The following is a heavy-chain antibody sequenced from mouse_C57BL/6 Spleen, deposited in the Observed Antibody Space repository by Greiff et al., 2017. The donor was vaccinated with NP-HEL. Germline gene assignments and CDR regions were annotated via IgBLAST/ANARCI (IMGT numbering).Heavy chain of an antibody. CDR2: IYPRSGNT. Sequence: VKLQESGAELARPGASVKLSCKASGYTFTSYGISWVKQRTGQGLEWIGEIYPRSGNTYYNEKFKGKATLTADKSSSTAYMELRSLTSEDSAVYFCALDSSGYGAMDYWGQGTSVTVSS. V-gene: IGHV1-81*01. CDR1: GYTFTSYG. CDR3: ALDSSGYGAMDY. J-gene: IGHJ4*01. D-gene: IGHD3-2*02.